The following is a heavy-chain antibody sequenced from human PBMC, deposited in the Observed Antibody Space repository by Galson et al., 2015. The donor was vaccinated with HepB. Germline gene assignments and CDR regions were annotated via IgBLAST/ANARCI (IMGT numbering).Heavy chain of an antibody. Sequence: TLSLTCTVSGGSISSSSYYWGWIRQPPGKGLEWIGSIYYSGSTYYNPSLKSRVTISVDTSKNQFSLKLSSVTAADTAVYYCARLRYSSVSDYWGQETLVTVSS. CDR3: ARLRYSSVSDY. J-gene: IGHJ4*02. V-gene: IGHV4-39*01. CDR2: IYYSGST. D-gene: IGHD5-18*01. CDR1: GGSISSSSYY.